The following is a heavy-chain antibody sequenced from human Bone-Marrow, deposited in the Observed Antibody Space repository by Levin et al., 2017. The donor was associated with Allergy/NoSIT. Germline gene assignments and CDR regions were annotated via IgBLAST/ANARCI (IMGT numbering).Heavy chain of an antibody. CDR3: ARHLRGDSAYDGFDV. CDR2: INEDGSQK. D-gene: IGHD5-12*01. V-gene: IGHV3-7*03. J-gene: IGHJ3*01. Sequence: GGSLRLSCAASGFTFRDYWMTWARQTPGRGLEWVASINEDGSQKNYLDSVKGRFTISRDNAKDSVDLQMDYLRDDDTALYYCARHLRGDSAYDGFDVWGHGTMVTFSS. CDR1: GFTFRDYW.